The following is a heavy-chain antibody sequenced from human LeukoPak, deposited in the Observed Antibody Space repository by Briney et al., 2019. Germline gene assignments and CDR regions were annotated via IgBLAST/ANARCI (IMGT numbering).Heavy chain of an antibody. J-gene: IGHJ3*02. CDR2: ISSSSSYI. CDR1: GFTFSSYA. Sequence: GGSLRLSCAASGFTFSSYAMNWVRQAPGKGLEWVSSISSSSSYIYYADSVKGRFTISRDNAKNSLYLQMNSLRAEDTAVYYCARGEQYGDYDLPDIWGQGTMVTVSS. V-gene: IGHV3-21*01. CDR3: ARGEQYGDYDLPDI. D-gene: IGHD4-17*01.